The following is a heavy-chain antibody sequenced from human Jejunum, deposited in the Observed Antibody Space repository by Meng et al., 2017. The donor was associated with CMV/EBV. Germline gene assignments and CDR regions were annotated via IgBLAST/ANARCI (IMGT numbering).Heavy chain of an antibody. D-gene: IGHD3-10*01. CDR1: GGSISNHY. CDR2: IYFGGST. Sequence: QVQRQESGPGLVKPSETLSLTCSVSGGSISNHYWSWIRQPAGKGLEWIGRIYFGGSTNYNPSLKSRVTMSVEMSKNQFSMSLYSVTAADTAVYYCARGPGGFGDFNFDSWGQGTLVTVSS. V-gene: IGHV4-4*07. CDR3: ARGPGGFGDFNFDS. J-gene: IGHJ4*02.